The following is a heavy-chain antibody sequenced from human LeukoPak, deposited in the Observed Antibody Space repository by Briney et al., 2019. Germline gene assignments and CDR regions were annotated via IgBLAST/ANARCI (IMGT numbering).Heavy chain of an antibody. D-gene: IGHD6-13*01. CDR2: ISAGGST. V-gene: IGHV4-61*02. CDR1: RASISTGSFR. Sequence: SETLSLTCTVSRASISTGSFRWSWIRQPAGKGPEWIGRISAGGSTNYNPSLRSRVTISVDTSKNQFSLKVTSVTAADTAVYFCARDAGYSSSYLDYWGLGTLVTVSS. CDR3: ARDAGYSSSYLDY. J-gene: IGHJ4*02.